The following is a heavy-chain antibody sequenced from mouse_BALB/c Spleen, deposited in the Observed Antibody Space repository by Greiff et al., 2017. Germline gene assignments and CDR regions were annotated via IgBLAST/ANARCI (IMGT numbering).Heavy chain of an antibody. V-gene: IGHV5-17*02. Sequence: EVHLVESGGGLVQPGGSRKLSCAASGFTFSSFGMHWVRQAPEKGLEWVAYISSGSSTIYYADTVKGRFTISRDNPKNTLFLQMTSLRSEDTAMYYCARWYYDYDKGNYAMDYWGQGTSVTVSS. CDR3: ARWYYDYDKGNYAMDY. J-gene: IGHJ4*01. CDR1: GFTFSSFG. CDR2: ISSGSSTI. D-gene: IGHD2-4*01.